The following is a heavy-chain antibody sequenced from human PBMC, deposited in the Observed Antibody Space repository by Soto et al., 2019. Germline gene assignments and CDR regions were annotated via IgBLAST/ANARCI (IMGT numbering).Heavy chain of an antibody. Sequence: QVHLVQSGAEVKKPGASVKVSCQASGYAFTTYGITWVRQAPGQGLEWMGWISAHNGNTNYAQKLQGRVTVTRDTSTSTAYMELRSLRSDDTAVYYCARWRYGDYWGQGALVTVSS. CDR3: ARWRYGDY. CDR2: ISAHNGNT. CDR1: GYAFTTYG. J-gene: IGHJ4*02. V-gene: IGHV1-18*01. D-gene: IGHD1-1*01.